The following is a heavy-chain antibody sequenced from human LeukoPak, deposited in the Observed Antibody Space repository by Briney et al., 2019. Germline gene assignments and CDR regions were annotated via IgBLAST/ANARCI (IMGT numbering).Heavy chain of an antibody. CDR1: GYTFTSYG. CDR2: ISAYNGNT. J-gene: IGHJ5*02. Sequence: GASVKVSCKASGYTFTSYGISWVRQAPGQGLEWMGWISAYNGNTNYAQKLQGRVTMTTDTSTSTAYMELRSLRSDDTAVYYCARDYCSGGSCSTYNWFDPWGQGTLVTVSS. D-gene: IGHD2-15*01. V-gene: IGHV1-18*01. CDR3: ARDYCSGGSCSTYNWFDP.